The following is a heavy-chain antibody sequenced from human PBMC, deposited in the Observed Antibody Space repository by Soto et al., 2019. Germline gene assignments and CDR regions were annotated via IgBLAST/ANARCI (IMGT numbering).Heavy chain of an antibody. Sequence: SETLSLTCTVSGGSINSGDYYWSWLRQTPGKGLEWIGYVYYSGRTYYNPSLKSRLSLTRDTSKKQFSLKLDSVTAADTALYHCAREVASSSILRVVTNTFDPWGLGTLVTVSS. CDR2: VYYSGRT. D-gene: IGHD5-12*01. J-gene: IGHJ5*02. V-gene: IGHV4-30-4*01. CDR1: GGSINSGDYY. CDR3: AREVASSSILRVVTNTFDP.